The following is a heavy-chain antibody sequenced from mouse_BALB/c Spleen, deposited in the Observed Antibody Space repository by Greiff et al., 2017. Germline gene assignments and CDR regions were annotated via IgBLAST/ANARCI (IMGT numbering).Heavy chain of an antibody. Sequence: EVKLMESGGDLVKPGGSLKLSCAASGFTFSSYGMSWVRQTPDKRLEWVATISSGGSYTYYPDSVKGRFTISRDNAKNTLYLQMSSLKSEDTAMYYCATDGYYDAMDYWGQGTSVTVSS. J-gene: IGHJ4*01. CDR2: ISSGGSYT. D-gene: IGHD2-3*01. CDR1: GFTFSSYG. V-gene: IGHV5-6*01. CDR3: ATDGYYDAMDY.